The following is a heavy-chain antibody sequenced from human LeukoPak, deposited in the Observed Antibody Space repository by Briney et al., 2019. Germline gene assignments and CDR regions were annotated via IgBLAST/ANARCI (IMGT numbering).Heavy chain of an antibody. CDR1: GFSFSNYA. D-gene: IGHD3-10*01. Sequence: PGGSLRLSCVGSGFSFSNYAMVWVRQAPGKGLEWVSAIGGGGGNIHYAESVKGRFTISRDNSKNTLFLQMNSLRVDDTAIYYCAKMVRGVKDYWGQGTLVTVSS. CDR3: AKMVRGVKDY. J-gene: IGHJ4*02. CDR2: IGGGGGNI. V-gene: IGHV3-23*01.